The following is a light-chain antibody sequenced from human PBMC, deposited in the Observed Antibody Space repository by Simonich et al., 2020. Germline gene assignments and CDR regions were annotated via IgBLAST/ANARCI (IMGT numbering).Light chain of an antibody. CDR3: SSYTSSSTLEDWV. CDR1: SSYVGGYNY. V-gene: IGLV2-14*03. Sequence: QSALTQPASVSGSPGQSITISCTGTSSYVGGYNYVSWYQQHPGNAPKLMIYDVSNRPAGVSNRFSGYKSGNTASLTISGLQAEDEADYYCSSYTSSSTLEDWVFGGGTKLTVL. CDR2: DVS. J-gene: IGLJ3*02.